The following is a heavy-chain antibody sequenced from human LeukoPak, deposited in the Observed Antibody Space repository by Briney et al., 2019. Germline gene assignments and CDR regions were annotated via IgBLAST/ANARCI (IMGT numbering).Heavy chain of an antibody. V-gene: IGHV1-2*02. CDR2: INPNSGGT. J-gene: IGHJ5*02. CDR3: ARDLWFGELLHWFDP. D-gene: IGHD3-10*01. Sequence: ASMKVSCKASGYTFTGYYMHWVRQAPGQGLEWMGWINPNSGGTNYAQKFQGRVTMTRDTSISTAYMELSRLRSDDTAVYYCARDLWFGELLHWFDPWGQGTLVTVSS. CDR1: GYTFTGYY.